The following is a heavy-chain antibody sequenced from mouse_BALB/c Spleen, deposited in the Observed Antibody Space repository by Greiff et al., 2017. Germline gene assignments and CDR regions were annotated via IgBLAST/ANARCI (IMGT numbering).Heavy chain of an antibody. Sequence: EVQGVESGGGLVQPGGSRKLSCAASGFAFSSYDMSWVRQTPEKRLEWVAYISSGGGSTYYPDTVKGRFTISRDNAKNTLYLQMSSLKSEDTAMYYCARRFYAMDYWGQGTSVTVSS. CDR1: GFAFSSYD. J-gene: IGHJ4*01. CDR2: ISSGGGST. V-gene: IGHV5-12-1*01. CDR3: ARRFYAMDY.